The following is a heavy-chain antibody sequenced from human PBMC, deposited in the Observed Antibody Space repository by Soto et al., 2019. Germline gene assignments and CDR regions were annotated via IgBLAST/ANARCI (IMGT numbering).Heavy chain of an antibody. J-gene: IGHJ6*02. Sequence: QVQLVESGGGVVQPGRSLRLSCAASGFTFSSYGMHWVRQAPGKGLEWVAVIWYDGSNKYYADSVKGRFTISRDNSKNTLYLQTNSLRAEDTAVYYCARDLQGGGTNCYCYGMDGWGQGTTVSASS. CDR2: IWYDGSNK. CDR3: ARDLQGGGTNCYCYGMDG. V-gene: IGHV3-33*01. CDR1: GFTFSSYG. D-gene: IGHD3-16*01.